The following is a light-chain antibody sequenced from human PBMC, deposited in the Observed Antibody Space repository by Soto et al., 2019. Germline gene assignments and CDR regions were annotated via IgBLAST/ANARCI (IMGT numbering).Light chain of an antibody. V-gene: IGKV3-11*01. CDR3: QHRYNWPVT. CDR1: QTIYTY. J-gene: IGKJ4*01. Sequence: DIVLTQSPATLSLSPGERATLACRASQTIYTYLDWYQQKPGQAPRLLIHDASFRATGIAARFSGSGSGTDFTLTISSLEPDDFAVYYCQHRYNWPVTFGGGTKVEIK. CDR2: DAS.